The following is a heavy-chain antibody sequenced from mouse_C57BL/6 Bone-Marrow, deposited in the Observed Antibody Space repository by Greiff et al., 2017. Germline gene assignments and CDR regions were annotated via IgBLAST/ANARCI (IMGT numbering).Heavy chain of an antibody. CDR3: TRYFYGYDVWLAY. Sequence: VQLQQPGAELVKPGASVKLSCKASGYTFTSYWMHWVKQRPGQGLEWIGMIHPNSGSTNYNEKFKSKATLTVDKSSSTAYMQLSSLTSEDSAVYDCTRYFYGYDVWLAYWGQGTLVTVSA. V-gene: IGHV1-64*01. CDR1: GYTFTSYW. D-gene: IGHD2-2*01. CDR2: IHPNSGST. J-gene: IGHJ3*01.